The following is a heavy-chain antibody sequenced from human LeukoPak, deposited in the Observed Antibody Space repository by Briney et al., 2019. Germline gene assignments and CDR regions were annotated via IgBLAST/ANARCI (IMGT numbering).Heavy chain of an antibody. V-gene: IGHV3-23*01. CDR1: GFTFSTCG. D-gene: IGHD3-10*01. CDR3: AKRGPIYSASPGNYFDY. J-gene: IGHJ4*02. CDR2: ISGNDDGT. Sequence: GGSLRLSCTASGFTFSTCGMTWVRQAPGKGLEWVSSISGNDDGTYYADSVKGRFTISSDNSKNTLYLQMNSLRAEDTAIYYCAKRGPIYSASPGNYFDYWGQGTLVTVSS.